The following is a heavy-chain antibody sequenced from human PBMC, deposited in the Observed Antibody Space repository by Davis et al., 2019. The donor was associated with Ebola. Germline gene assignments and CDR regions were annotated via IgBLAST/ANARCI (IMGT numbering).Heavy chain of an antibody. J-gene: IGHJ6*04. Sequence: MPSETLSLTCTVSGGSISSGDYYWSWIRQPPGKGLEWIGYIYYSGSTYYNPSLKSRVTMSLDMSKNQFSLKLSSVTAADTAVYYCARVRLELRYYGMDVWGKGTTVTVSS. CDR1: GGSISSGDYY. CDR2: IYYSGST. V-gene: IGHV4-30-4*01. D-gene: IGHD1-7*01. CDR3: ARVRLELRYYGMDV.